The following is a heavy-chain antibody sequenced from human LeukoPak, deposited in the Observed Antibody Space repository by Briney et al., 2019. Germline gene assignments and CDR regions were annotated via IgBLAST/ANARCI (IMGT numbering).Heavy chain of an antibody. J-gene: IGHJ3*02. D-gene: IGHD3-10*01. CDR2: ISSSSTI. CDR1: GFTFSSYS. Sequence: GGSLRLSCAASGFTFSSYSMNWVRQAPGKGLEWVSYISSSSTIYYADSVKGRFTISRDNAKNSLYLQMNSLRAEDTAVYYCASYYYGSGSYGLDAFDIWGQGTMVTVSS. V-gene: IGHV3-48*01. CDR3: ASYYYGSGSYGLDAFDI.